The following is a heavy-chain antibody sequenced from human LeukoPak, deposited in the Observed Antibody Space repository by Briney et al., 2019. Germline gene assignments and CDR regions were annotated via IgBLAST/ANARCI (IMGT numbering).Heavy chain of an antibody. CDR1: GASISSHY. D-gene: IGHD6-13*01. CDR2: IYYTGGT. J-gene: IGHJ6*02. Sequence: SESLSLTCSVSGASISSHYWSSISPPLQERLWWIGYIYYTGGTRYNPSLKSRVTMSLDTSKDQFSLKLSSVTTADTAVYYCARFEHQLVEGALAYSDYYYLDVWGPGTTVTVS. V-gene: IGHV4-59*11. CDR3: ARFEHQLVEGALAYSDYYYLDV.